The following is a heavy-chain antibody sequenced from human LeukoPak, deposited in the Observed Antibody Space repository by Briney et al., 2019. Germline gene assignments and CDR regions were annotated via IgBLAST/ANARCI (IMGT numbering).Heavy chain of an antibody. CDR2: ISSSSSYI. D-gene: IGHD3-10*01. J-gene: IGHJ4*02. CDR1: GFTFSDYH. CDR3: ARDSTMVRDTESDY. Sequence: PGGSLRLSCAASGFTFSDYHMSWIRQAPGKGLEWVSSISSSSSYIYYADSVKGRFTISRDNAKNTLFLQMNSLRAEDTAVHYCARDSTMVRDTESDYWGQGTLVTVSS. V-gene: IGHV3-11*06.